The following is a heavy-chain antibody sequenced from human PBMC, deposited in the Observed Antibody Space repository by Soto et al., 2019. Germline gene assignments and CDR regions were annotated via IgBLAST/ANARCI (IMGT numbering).Heavy chain of an antibody. CDR3: ARGSSSYYYYYGMDV. D-gene: IGHD6-6*01. V-gene: IGHV1-2*04. CDR2: INPNSGGT. Sequence: ASVKVSCKASGYTFTGYNMHWVRQAPGQGLEWMGWINPNSGGTNYAQKFQGWVTMTRDTSISTAYMELSRLRSDDTAVYYCARGSSSYYYYYGMDVWGQGTTVTVSS. CDR1: GYTFTGYN. J-gene: IGHJ6*02.